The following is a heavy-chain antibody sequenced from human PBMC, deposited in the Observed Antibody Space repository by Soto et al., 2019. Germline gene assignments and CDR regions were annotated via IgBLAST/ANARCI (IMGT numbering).Heavy chain of an antibody. CDR2: FMAPCVGT. Sequence: GGSLRLSCAASGSMFNIYVMSWVRQAPGKGLEWVSTFMAPCVGTYYADFVKGRFTISRDNSKNTLYLQMNSLRVEDTAVFYCAKDLGYCSSAGTCLRFDFWGQGALVTVSS. D-gene: IGHD2-2*01. J-gene: IGHJ4*02. CDR1: GSMFNIYV. V-gene: IGHV3-23*01. CDR3: AKDLGYCSSAGTCLRFDF.